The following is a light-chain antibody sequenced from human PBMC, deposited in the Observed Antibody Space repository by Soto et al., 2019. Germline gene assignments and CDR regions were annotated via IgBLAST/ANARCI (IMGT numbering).Light chain of an antibody. CDR1: HIESTS. V-gene: IGLV3-21*02. CDR3: QVWDSSSDHVV. J-gene: IGLJ2*01. Sequence: SYELTQPPSVSVAPRQTARITCGGDHIESTSEQWYQQKPGQAPGVVVYDDTKRPSGIPERFSGSTSGSTAALTISRVEAGDEADYYCQVWDSSSDHVVFGGGTQLTVL. CDR2: DDT.